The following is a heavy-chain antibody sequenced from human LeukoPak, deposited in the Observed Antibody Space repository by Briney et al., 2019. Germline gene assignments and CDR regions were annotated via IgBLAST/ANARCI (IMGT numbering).Heavy chain of an antibody. V-gene: IGHV4-59*01. Sequence: SETLSLTCTVSGGSISSYYWSWIRQPPGKGLEWIGYIYYSGSTNYNPSLKSRVTISVDTSKNQFSLKLSSVTAADTAVYYCARDMLVGATFYYYYYMDVWGRGTTVTVSS. CDR1: GGSISSYY. CDR3: ARDMLVGATFYYYYYMDV. CDR2: IYYSGST. J-gene: IGHJ6*03. D-gene: IGHD1-26*01.